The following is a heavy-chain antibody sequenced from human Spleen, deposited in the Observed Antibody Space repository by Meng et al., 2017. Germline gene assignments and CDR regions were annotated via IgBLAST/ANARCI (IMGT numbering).Heavy chain of an antibody. Sequence: GESLKISCAASGFTFSDYTMNWVRQAPGKGLEWVSAISGRSRNGDSTFYADSVKGRFTISRDNSKNTLFLQMNGLRAEDTAVYYCAKNWGGRSGYDEIYFDYWGQGSLVTVSS. CDR2: ISGRSRNGDST. V-gene: IGHV3-23*01. J-gene: IGHJ4*02. D-gene: IGHD5-12*01. CDR1: GFTFSDYT. CDR3: AKNWGGRSGYDEIYFDY.